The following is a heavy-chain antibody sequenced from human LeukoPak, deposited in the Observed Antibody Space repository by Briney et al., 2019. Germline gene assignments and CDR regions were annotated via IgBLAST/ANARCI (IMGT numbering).Heavy chain of an antibody. D-gene: IGHD1-7*01. J-gene: IGHJ5*02. Sequence: PGRSLRLSCAASGFSFSGYAMHWVRQAPGKGLEWVAVISYDGSNKYSADSVKGRFTISRDNSKNTLYLQMNSLRAEDTAVYYCARDSGTAFNWFDPWGQGTLVTVSS. CDR2: ISYDGSNK. V-gene: IGHV3-30-3*01. CDR1: GFSFSGYA. CDR3: ARDSGTAFNWFDP.